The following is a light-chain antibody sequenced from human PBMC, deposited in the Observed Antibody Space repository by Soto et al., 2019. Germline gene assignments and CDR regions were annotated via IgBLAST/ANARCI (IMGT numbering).Light chain of an antibody. CDR1: QNVGGRF. V-gene: IGKV3-20*01. Sequence: EIVLTQSPGTLSLSPGERATLSCRASQNVGGRFLAWYQQKPGQSPRLLINVASTRATGIPDRFSGSGSGTDFNLTISRLEPEDCAVYYCQQYGTSPISFGQGKRLE. CDR2: VAS. CDR3: QQYGTSPIS. J-gene: IGKJ5*01.